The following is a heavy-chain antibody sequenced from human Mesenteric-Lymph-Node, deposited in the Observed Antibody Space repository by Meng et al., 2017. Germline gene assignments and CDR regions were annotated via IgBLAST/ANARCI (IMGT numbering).Heavy chain of an antibody. Sequence: SVKVSCKASGGTFSSYAISWVRQAPGQGLEWMGGIIPIFGTANYAQKFQGRVTITADKSTSTAYMELSSLRSEDTAVYYCATLGNWGPERSFDLWGRGTLVTVSS. CDR2: IIPIFGTA. V-gene: IGHV1-69*06. CDR3: ATLGNWGPERSFDL. D-gene: IGHD7-27*01. J-gene: IGHJ2*01. CDR1: GGTFSSYA.